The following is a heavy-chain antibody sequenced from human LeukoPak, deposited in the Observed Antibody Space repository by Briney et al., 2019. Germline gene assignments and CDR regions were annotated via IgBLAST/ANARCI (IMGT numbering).Heavy chain of an antibody. CDR3: AKEAGDYVFYYYYYMDV. Sequence: PGGSLRLCCAASGFTCSSYGMHWVRQAPGKGLEWVAVIWYDGSNKYYADSVKGRFTISRDNSKNTLYLQMNSLRAEDTAVYYCAKEAGDYVFYYYYYMDVWGKGTTVTVSS. CDR1: GFTCSSYG. V-gene: IGHV3-33*06. D-gene: IGHD4-17*01. J-gene: IGHJ6*03. CDR2: IWYDGSNK.